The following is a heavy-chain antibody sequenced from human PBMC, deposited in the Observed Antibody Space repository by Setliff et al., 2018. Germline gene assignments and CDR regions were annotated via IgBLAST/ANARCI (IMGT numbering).Heavy chain of an antibody. Sequence: SETLSLTCSVSGASISSYYWSWIRQPPGKGLEWIGYIYTSGTTKYNPSLKSRVTISIDTSKSQFSLNLSSVAAADTAVYYCARIAYGSGSYYFDYWGQGTLVTVSS. V-gene: IGHV4-4*08. CDR1: GASISSYY. J-gene: IGHJ4*02. CDR2: IYTSGTT. D-gene: IGHD3-10*01. CDR3: ARIAYGSGSYYFDY.